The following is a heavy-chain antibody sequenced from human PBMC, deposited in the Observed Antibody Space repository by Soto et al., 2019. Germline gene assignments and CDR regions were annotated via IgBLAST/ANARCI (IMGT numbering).Heavy chain of an antibody. CDR1: GFSLSSIGMG. CDR2: IYWDDDK. Sequence: QITVKESGLTLVKPTETLTLTCTFSGFSLSSIGMGVGWIRQPPGKALEWLALIYWDDDKSYSPSLSSRLTITKDPSKNKVYLTMTNIDPVDTATYYCARLTRGVYDLDRLWEKFDYWGQGTLVTVSS. D-gene: IGHD5-12*01. V-gene: IGHV2-5*02. CDR3: ARLTRGVYDLDRLWEKFDY. J-gene: IGHJ4*02.